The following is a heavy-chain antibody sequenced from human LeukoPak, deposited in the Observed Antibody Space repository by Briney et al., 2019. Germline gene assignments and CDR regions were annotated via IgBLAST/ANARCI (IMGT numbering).Heavy chain of an antibody. V-gene: IGHV5-51*01. CDR2: IYPGDSDT. D-gene: IGHD3-22*01. Sequence: GESLKISCKGSGYSFTSYWIGRVRQMPGKGLEWMGIIYPGDSDTRYSPSFQGQVTISADKSISTAYLQWSSLKASDTAMYYCARRKYYDSSGYYSLYDAFDIWGQGTMVTVSS. J-gene: IGHJ3*02. CDR3: ARRKYYDSSGYYSLYDAFDI. CDR1: GYSFTSYW.